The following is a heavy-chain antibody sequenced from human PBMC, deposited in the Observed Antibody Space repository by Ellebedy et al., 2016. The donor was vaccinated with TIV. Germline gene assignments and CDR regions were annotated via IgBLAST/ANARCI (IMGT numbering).Heavy chain of an antibody. V-gene: IGHV3-23*01. D-gene: IGHD3-22*01. Sequence: GESLKISCAASGFTFSSYSINWVRQAPGKGLEWVSGISGGAITTYYSDSVKGRFTISRDNSKNTLYLQMNSLRAEDTAVYYCAKDERVLVVTPLDYWGRGTLVTVSS. CDR1: GFTFSSYS. CDR3: AKDERVLVVTPLDY. J-gene: IGHJ4*02. CDR2: ISGGAITT.